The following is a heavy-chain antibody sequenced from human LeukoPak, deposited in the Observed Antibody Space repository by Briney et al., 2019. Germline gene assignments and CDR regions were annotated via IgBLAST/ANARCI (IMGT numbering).Heavy chain of an antibody. CDR1: GDSFRSDTYY. CDR2: VYYSGRT. D-gene: IGHD3-22*01. Sequence: SETLSLTCTVSGDSFRSDTYYWSWIRQPPGKGLEWIGYVYYSGRTNYNPSLKSRVTISVDTSRNQFSLKLRSVTAADTAVYYCVREATTEYYDSSGYYRQTEVFDAWGQGTMVTVSS. J-gene: IGHJ3*01. V-gene: IGHV4-61*01. CDR3: VREATTEYYDSSGYYRQTEVFDA.